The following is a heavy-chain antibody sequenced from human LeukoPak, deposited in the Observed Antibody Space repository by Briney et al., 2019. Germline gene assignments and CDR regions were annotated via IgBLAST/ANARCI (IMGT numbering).Heavy chain of an antibody. J-gene: IGHJ3*02. CDR1: GITFSSHG. Sequence: GGSLRLSCGASGITFSSHGMHWVRQAPGKGLEWVASISYDGSNKYYADSVKGRFTISRDNSKNTLFLQMNSLRAEDTAVYYCARALEYSSSSSAFDIWGQGTMVTVSS. CDR2: ISYDGSNK. D-gene: IGHD6-6*01. V-gene: IGHV3-30*03. CDR3: ARALEYSSSSSAFDI.